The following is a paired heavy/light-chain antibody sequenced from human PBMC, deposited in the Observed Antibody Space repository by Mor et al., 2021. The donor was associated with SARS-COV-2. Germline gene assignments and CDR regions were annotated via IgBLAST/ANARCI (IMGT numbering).Light chain of an antibody. CDR2: QVS. Sequence: QPALTQPASVAGSPGQSITISCSANSSRLADFDLVSRFGNFDLVSWYRQHPDKAPQLILFQVSKRPSGVSDRFSGSKSGYTASLTISGLQADDEAQYYCCSYVSFSLVVFGGGTKLTVL. CDR1: SSRLADFDLVSRFGNFDL. J-gene: IGLJ2*01. V-gene: IGLV2-23*02. CDR3: CSYVSFSLVV.
Heavy chain of an antibody. Sequence: QVQLQQWGSGLLRSSETLSLTCGVEGGSFSDYHWTWIRQAPGKGLEWIGKINHHGYTDYNPSLEGRVTMSVDPSKSQFSMRLSSVTAADAALYFCARGFIVVAPAAIRAYHHYDVWGRGTRVTVSS. CDR3: ARGFIVVAPAAIRAYHHYDV. CDR1: GGSFSDYH. CDR2: INHHGYT. D-gene: IGHD1-26*01. V-gene: IGHV4-34*02. J-gene: IGHJ2*01.